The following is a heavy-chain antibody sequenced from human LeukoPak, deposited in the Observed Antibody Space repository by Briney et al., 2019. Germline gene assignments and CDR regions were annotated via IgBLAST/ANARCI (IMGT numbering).Heavy chain of an antibody. Sequence: GSLRLSCEASGFSFGTYSMNWVRRAPGKGLEWISSISSSSSYIYYADSVKGRFTISRDDAKNSLYLQMNSLRVEDTAVYYCARRLRYYDYVWGSYRYHWFDPWGQGTLVTVSS. V-gene: IGHV3-21*01. J-gene: IGHJ5*02. CDR3: ARRLRYYDYVWGSYRYHWFDP. CDR1: GFSFGTYS. CDR2: ISSSSSYI. D-gene: IGHD3-16*02.